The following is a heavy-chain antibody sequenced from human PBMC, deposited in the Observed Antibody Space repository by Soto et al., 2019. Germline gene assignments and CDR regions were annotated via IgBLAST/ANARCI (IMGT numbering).Heavy chain of an antibody. D-gene: IGHD6-13*01. V-gene: IGHV3-23*01. J-gene: IGHJ4*02. CDR2: ISGSGGTT. CDR3: AKDPAWGISAPGPSYFDY. CDR1: GFTFSSYA. Sequence: GGSLRLSCAASGFTFSSYAMSWVRQAPGKGLEWVSVISGSGGTTYYADSVKGRFTISRDNSKNTLYLQMNSLRAEDTAVYYCAKDPAWGISAPGPSYFDYWGQGT.